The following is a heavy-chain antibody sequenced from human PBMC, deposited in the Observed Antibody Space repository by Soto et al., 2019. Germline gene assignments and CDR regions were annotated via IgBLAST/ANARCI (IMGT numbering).Heavy chain of an antibody. V-gene: IGHV1-69*13. D-gene: IGHD5-12*01. J-gene: IGHJ3*02. CDR3: ARGNVEMATIQPIYAFDI. CDR1: GGTFSSYA. CDR2: IIPIFGTA. Sequence: ASVKVSCKASGGTFSSYAISWVRQAPGQGLEWMGGIIPIFGTANYAQKFQGRVTITADESTSTAYMELSSLRSEDTAAYYCARGNVEMATIQPIYAFDIWGQGTMVTVSS.